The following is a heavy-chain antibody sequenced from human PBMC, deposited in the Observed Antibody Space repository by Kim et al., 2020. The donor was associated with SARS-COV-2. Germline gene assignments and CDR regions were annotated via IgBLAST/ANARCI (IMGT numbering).Heavy chain of an antibody. J-gene: IGHJ2*01. D-gene: IGHD2-8*02. CDR2: MSTSGTS. Sequence: CTVSGSTVTLFYWTWIRQSPEKGLEWIGYMSTSGTSKYNPSLKSRATISLDTSQNQFSLELNSVTAADTAVYYCARDTGNWYFDLWGPGTLAT. V-gene: IGHV4-59*02. CDR1: GSTVTLFY. CDR3: ARDTGNWYFDL.